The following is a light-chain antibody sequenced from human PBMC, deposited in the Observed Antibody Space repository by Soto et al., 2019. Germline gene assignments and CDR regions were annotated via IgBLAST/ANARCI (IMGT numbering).Light chain of an antibody. CDR3: LHYNDWPSLT. Sequence: EILITQSPANLSVSPGERATLSCRTTLSVNSNLAWYQQRPGQAPRLLIFGASTRATGVPARFSGTGSGTEFTLTISGLRSEDVAIYYCLHYNDWPSLTFGQGTKVESK. J-gene: IGKJ1*01. CDR2: GAS. V-gene: IGKV3-15*01. CDR1: LSVNSN.